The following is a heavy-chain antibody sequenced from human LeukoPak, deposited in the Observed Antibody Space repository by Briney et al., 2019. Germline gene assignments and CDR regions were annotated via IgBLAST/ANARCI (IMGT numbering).Heavy chain of an antibody. CDR2: IYYTGTT. J-gene: IGHJ4*02. CDR1: GGSISSGDYY. V-gene: IGHV4-30-4*01. CDR3: ARARELDY. Sequence: PSETLSLTCTVSGGSISSGDYYWSWVRQPPGKGLEWIGNIYYTGTTYNNPSLKSRLTISVDTSKNQFSLRLTSVTAADTAVYYCARARELDYWGQGTLVTVSS.